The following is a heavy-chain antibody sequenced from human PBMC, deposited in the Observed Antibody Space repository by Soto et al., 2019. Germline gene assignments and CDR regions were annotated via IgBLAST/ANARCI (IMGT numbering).Heavy chain of an antibody. V-gene: IGHV1-69*01. J-gene: IGHJ4*02. CDR1: GGTFNTYA. CDR3: TRSIGSGGVIGGFDY. D-gene: IGHD3-16*02. CDR2: IIPMFDTP. Sequence: QVQLVQSETEVKKPGSAVKGSCKASGGTFNTYAMNWVRQAPGQGLEWMGGIIPMFDTPRYAQKFQGRGTITVDESTTPASMELSSRRSEDTAVYYCTRSIGSGGVIGGFDYWGQGTLVTVAS.